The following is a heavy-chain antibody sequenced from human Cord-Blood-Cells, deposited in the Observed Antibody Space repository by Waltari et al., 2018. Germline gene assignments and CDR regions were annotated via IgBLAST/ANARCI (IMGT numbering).Heavy chain of an antibody. Sequence: EVQLVESGGGLVRPGGSLRRPCAASGLNLSSSSLNWVRQAPGKELEWVSSISSSSSYIYYADSVKGRFTISRDNAKNSLYLQMNSLRAEDTAVYYCARFRDYGMDVWGQGTTVTVSS. CDR1: GLNLSSSS. CDR3: ARFRDYGMDV. J-gene: IGHJ6*02. CDR2: ISSSSSYI. V-gene: IGHV3-21*01.